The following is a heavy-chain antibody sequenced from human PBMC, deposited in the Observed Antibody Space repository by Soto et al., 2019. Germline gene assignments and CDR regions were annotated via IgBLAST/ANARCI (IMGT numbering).Heavy chain of an antibody. D-gene: IGHD1-1*01. V-gene: IGHV1-69*02. CDR1: GGTFSSYT. Sequence: ASVKVSCKASGGTFSSYTISWVRQAPGQGLEWMGRIIPILGIANYAQKFQGRVTITADKSTSTAYMELSSLRSEDTAVYYCAANELERRFGYYFDYWGQGTLVTVSS. J-gene: IGHJ4*02. CDR3: AANELERRFGYYFDY. CDR2: IIPILGIA.